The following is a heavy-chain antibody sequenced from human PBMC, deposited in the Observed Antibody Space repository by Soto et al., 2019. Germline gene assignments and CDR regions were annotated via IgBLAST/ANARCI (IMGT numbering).Heavy chain of an antibody. CDR2: ISGGGRPI. J-gene: IGHJ4*02. CDR1: GFTFSTFS. CDR3: ARDLGWAFDS. V-gene: IGHV3-48*02. D-gene: IGHD6-19*01. Sequence: EVQMVESGGGSMLPGGSLRLSSAASGFTFSTFSMNWVRQAPGRGLEWISYISGGGRPISYADSVKGRFTISRDNAKNSLYLQMDSLTDEDTAVYYCARDLGWAFDSWGQGTLVTVSS.